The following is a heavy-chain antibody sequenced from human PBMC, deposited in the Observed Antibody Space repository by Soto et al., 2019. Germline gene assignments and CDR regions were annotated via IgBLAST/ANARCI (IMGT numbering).Heavy chain of an antibody. CDR2: IYYSGST. V-gene: IGHV4-59*01. CDR3: ARAPRGNYGYPSYFDY. D-gene: IGHD3-10*01. J-gene: IGHJ4*02. CDR1: GGSISSYY. Sequence: ASETLSLTCTVSGGSISSYYWSWIRQPPGRGLEWIGYIYYSGSTNYNPSLKSRVTISVDTSKNQFSLKLSSVTAADTAVYYCARAPRGNYGYPSYFDYWGQGTLVTVSS.